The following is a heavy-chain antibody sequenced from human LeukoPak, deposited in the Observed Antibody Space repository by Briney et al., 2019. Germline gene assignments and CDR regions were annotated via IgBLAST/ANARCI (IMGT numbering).Heavy chain of an antibody. CDR1: GGSISSSRDY. V-gene: IGHV4-39*01. CDR2: IYYSGST. J-gene: IGHJ4*02. D-gene: IGHD3-10*01. CDR3: ARQDVLLWFGELLVIPPFDY. Sequence: PSETLSLTCTVSGGSISSSRDYWAWLRQPPGKGLEWIANIYYSGSTYYSPSLKSRVTISVDTSKNQFSLKLSSVTAADTAVYYCARQDVLLWFGELLVIPPFDYWGQGTLVTVSS.